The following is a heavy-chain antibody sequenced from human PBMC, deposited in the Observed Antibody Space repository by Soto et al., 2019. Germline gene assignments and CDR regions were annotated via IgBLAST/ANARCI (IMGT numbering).Heavy chain of an antibody. CDR2: IIPIFGTA. D-gene: IGHD4-17*01. V-gene: IGHV1-69*13. CDR3: ARDASDYYYWYFDL. J-gene: IGHJ2*01. CDR1: GGTFSCYA. Sequence: GASVKVSCKASGGTFSCYAISWVRQAPGQGLEWMGGIIPIFGTANYAQKFQGRVTITADESTSTAYMELSSLRSEDTAVYYCARDASDYYYWYFDLWGRGTLVTVSS.